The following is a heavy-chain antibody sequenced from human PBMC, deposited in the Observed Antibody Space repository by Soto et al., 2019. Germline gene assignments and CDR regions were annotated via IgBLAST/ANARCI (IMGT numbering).Heavy chain of an antibody. J-gene: IGHJ4*02. Sequence: QVQLVQSGAEVKKPGSSVKVSCKASGGIFSIYAISWVRQAPGQGLGWMGGINPIFGTANYAQKFQGRVTITADKSTSTAYMELSSLRSEDTAVYYCASNYDSSGYYFVYWGQGTLVTVSS. V-gene: IGHV1-69*06. CDR2: INPIFGTA. CDR3: ASNYDSSGYYFVY. D-gene: IGHD3-22*01. CDR1: GGIFSIYA.